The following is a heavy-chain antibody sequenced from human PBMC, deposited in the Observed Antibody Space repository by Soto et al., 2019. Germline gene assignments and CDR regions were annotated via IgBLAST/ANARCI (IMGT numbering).Heavy chain of an antibody. J-gene: IGHJ6*02. CDR1: GYTFTSYG. D-gene: IGHD6-13*01. CDR3: ATDGGYSSSWYDYYYGMDV. V-gene: IGHV1-18*01. CDR2: ISAYNGNT. Sequence: ASVKVSCKASGYTFTSYGISWVRQAPGQGLEWMGWISAYNGNTNYAQKLQGRVTMTTDTSTSTAYMELRSLRSDDTAVYYCATDGGYSSSWYDYYYGMDVWGQGTTVTVSS.